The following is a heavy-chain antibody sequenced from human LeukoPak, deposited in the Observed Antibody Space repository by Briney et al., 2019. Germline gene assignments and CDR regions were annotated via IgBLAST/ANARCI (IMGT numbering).Heavy chain of an antibody. CDR2: ISSSGTII. J-gene: IGHJ4*02. D-gene: IGHD6-19*01. CDR3: ARDLGQWLLDY. V-gene: IGHV3-48*04. CDR1: GFTFSSYS. Sequence: GGSLRLSCAASGFTFSSYSMNWVRQAPGKGLEWVSYISSSGTIIYYADSVKGRFIISRDNAKNSLSLQMNSLRAEDTAIYYCARDLGQWLLDYWGQGTLVTVSS.